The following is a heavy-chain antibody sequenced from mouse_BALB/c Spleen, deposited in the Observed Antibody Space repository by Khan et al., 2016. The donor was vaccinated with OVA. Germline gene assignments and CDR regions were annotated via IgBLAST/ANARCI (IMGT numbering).Heavy chain of an antibody. CDR1: GYPITSDYA. J-gene: IGHJ3*01. Sequence: EVQLQESGPGLVKPSQSLSLTCTVTGYPITSDYAWNWIRQSPGNKLEWMGYISYSGSTTYNPSLKSRISITRDTSKNQFFLQLNSVTTEDTATYYCARWFTYWGQGTLVTVSA. V-gene: IGHV3-2*02. CDR2: ISYSGST. CDR3: ARWFTY.